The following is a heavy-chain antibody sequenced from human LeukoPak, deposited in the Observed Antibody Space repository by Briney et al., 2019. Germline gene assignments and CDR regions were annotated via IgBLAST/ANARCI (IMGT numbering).Heavy chain of an antibody. CDR1: GGSISSGSYY. D-gene: IGHD3-10*01. CDR3: ARGAYGWGSSNIDY. Sequence: SQTLSLTCTVSGGSISSGSYYWSWIRRPAGKGLEWIGRIYTSGSTNYNPSLKSRVTISVDTSKNQFSLKLSSVTAADTAVYYCARGAYGWGSSNIDYWGQATLVTVSS. CDR2: IYTSGST. J-gene: IGHJ4*02. V-gene: IGHV4-61*02.